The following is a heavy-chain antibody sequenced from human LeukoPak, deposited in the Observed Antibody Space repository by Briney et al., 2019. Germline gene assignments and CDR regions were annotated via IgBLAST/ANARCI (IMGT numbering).Heavy chain of an antibody. CDR2: INWSGTTS. V-gene: IGHV3-20*04. Sequence: GGSLRLSCAASGFTFSSYGMHWVRQAPGKGLEWVSGINWSGTTSASADSVRGRFTISRDNARNSLYLQMNNVRAEDTALYYCARGAVTYYYQYMDVWGKGAAVIVSS. CDR3: ARGAVTYYYQYMDV. CDR1: GFTFSSYG. J-gene: IGHJ6*03. D-gene: IGHD4-17*01.